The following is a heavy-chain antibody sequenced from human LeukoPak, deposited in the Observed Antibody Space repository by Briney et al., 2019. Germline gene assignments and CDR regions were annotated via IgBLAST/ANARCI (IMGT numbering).Heavy chain of an antibody. CDR2: IYYSGST. V-gene: IGHV4-39*07. CDR1: GGSISSSSYY. CDR3: ARSYCSGGSCPRNWFDP. D-gene: IGHD2-15*01. J-gene: IGHJ5*02. Sequence: SETLSLTCTVSGGSISSSSYYWGWIRQPPGKGLEWIGSIYYSGSTYYNPSLKSRVTISVDTSKNQFSLKLSSVTAADTAVYYCARSYCSGGSCPRNWFDPWGQGTLVTVSS.